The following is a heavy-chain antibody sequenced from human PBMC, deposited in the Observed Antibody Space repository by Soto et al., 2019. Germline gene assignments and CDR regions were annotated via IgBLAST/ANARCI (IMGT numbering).Heavy chain of an antibody. CDR3: GDPLVVPVANFSRSRSDYDYYVMAV. Sequence: SETLSLTCTVSGGSISSSSYYWGWIRQPPGKGLEWIGSIYYSGSTYYNPSLKSRVTISVDTSKNQFSLKLSSVTAADTAVYYGGDPLVVPVANFSRSRSDYDYYVMAVCAQGTTVRVSS. CDR1: GGSISSSSYY. J-gene: IGHJ6*02. V-gene: IGHV4-39*01. CDR2: IYYSGST. D-gene: IGHD2-2*01.